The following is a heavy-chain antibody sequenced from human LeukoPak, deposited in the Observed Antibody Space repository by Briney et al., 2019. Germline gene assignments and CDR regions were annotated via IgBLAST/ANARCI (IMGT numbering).Heavy chain of an antibody. CDR3: ARGGGYCSGGSCYSSFDY. CDR2: MYTSGST. J-gene: IGHJ4*02. Sequence: PSETLSLTCTVSGGSISSGSYYWSWIPQPAGKGLEWIGRMYTSGSTNDNTSLKSRVTISVNTSNNQFSLKLSSVTAADTAVYYCARGGGYCSGGSCYSSFDYWGQGTLVTVSS. D-gene: IGHD2-15*01. CDR1: GGSISSGSYY. V-gene: IGHV4-61*02.